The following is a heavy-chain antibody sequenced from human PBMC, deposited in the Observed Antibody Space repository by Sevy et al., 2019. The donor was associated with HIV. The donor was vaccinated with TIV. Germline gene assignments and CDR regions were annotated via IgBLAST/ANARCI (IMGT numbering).Heavy chain of an antibody. CDR2: IQFDGGNK. Sequence: GGCLRLSCAASGFTFSSYGMHWVRQAPGKGLEWVAFIQFDGGNKHYRDSVKGRFIISRDNSKNTLYLHMNSLSVEDTAVYYCAKDPLISLGADLFDYWGQGTLVTVSS. CDR1: GFTFSSYG. CDR3: AKDPLISLGADLFDY. J-gene: IGHJ4*02. D-gene: IGHD3-16*01. V-gene: IGHV3-30*02.